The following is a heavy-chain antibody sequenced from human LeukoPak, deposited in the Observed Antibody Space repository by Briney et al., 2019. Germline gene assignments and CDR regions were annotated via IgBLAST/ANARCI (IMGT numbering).Heavy chain of an antibody. CDR3: ARWAGVTDY. Sequence: GGSLRLSCAASGFTFENYWMSWVRQAPGKGPEWVANIKQDGSVEHYLDSVKGRFTISRDNAKNSLILQMNSLRAEDTAVYYCARWAGVTDYWGQGTLVPVSS. D-gene: IGHD5-18*01. CDR1: GFTFENYW. V-gene: IGHV3-7*01. J-gene: IGHJ4*02. CDR2: IKQDGSVE.